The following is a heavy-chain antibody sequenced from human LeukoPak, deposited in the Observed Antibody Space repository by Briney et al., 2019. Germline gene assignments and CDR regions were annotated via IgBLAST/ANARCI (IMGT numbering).Heavy chain of an antibody. Sequence: GGSLRLSCGASGFTFSSYAMSWVRQAPGKGLEWVSAISGSGASTYYADSVKGRFTISRDNSKNTLSLQMNSLRAEDTAVYYCAKDRTVWPDAFDIWGQGTMVTVSS. CDR1: GFTFSSYA. V-gene: IGHV3-23*01. CDR3: AKDRTVWPDAFDI. J-gene: IGHJ3*02. D-gene: IGHD1-14*01. CDR2: ISGSGAST.